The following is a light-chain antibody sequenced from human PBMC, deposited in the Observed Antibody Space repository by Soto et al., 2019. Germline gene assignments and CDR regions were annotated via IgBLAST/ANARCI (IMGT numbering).Light chain of an antibody. V-gene: IGLV2-23*02. CDR2: EVS. J-gene: IGLJ1*01. Sequence: QSVLTQPASVSGSPGQSITISCTGTSSDVGNDNFVSWYQHHPGKAPKLIIYEVSYRPSGVSHRFSGSKSGNTASLTISGLQAEDEAVYYCCSYAGSYSFYVFGSGTKVT. CDR3: CSYAGSYSFYV. CDR1: SSDVGNDNF.